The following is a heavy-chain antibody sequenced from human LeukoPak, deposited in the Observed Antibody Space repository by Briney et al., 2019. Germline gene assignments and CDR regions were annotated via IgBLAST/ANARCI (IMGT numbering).Heavy chain of an antibody. CDR3: ATLSSSSWGYYFDY. CDR1: VYTFTIYG. D-gene: IGHD6-6*01. Sequence: GASVKVSCTASVYTFTIYGISWVRQAPGQGLEWMGWISAYSGDTNYAQNLQGRVTMTTDTSTSTAYMEVTSLRSDDTAVYYCATLSSSSWGYYFDYWGQGTLVTVSS. V-gene: IGHV1-18*01. CDR2: ISAYSGDT. J-gene: IGHJ4*02.